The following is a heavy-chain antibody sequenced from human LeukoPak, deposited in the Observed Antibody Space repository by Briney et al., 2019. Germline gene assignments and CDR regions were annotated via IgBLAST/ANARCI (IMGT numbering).Heavy chain of an antibody. CDR3: ARGRRDGYRLYYMDV. Sequence: PSETLSLTCTVSGGSISHANYYWGWIRQPPGKGLEWIGNIYYSGSTYYNPSLKSRVTISVDTSKNQFSLKVRSVTATDTAVYYCARGRRDGYRLYYMDVWGKGTTVTISS. V-gene: IGHV4-39*01. CDR2: IYYSGST. J-gene: IGHJ6*03. D-gene: IGHD5-24*01. CDR1: GGSISHANYY.